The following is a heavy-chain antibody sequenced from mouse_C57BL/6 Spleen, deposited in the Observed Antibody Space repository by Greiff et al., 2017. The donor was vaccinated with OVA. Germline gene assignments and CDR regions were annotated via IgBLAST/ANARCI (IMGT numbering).Heavy chain of an antibody. CDR3: ARGYGSSQYYDAMDY. CDR1: GYTFTTYP. Sequence: VKLMESGAELVKPGASVKMSCKASGYTFTTYPIEWMKQNHGKSLEWIGNFHPYNDDTKYNEKFKGKATLTVEKSSSTVYLELSRLTSDDSAVYYCARGYGSSQYYDAMDYWGQGTSVTVSS. CDR2: FHPYNDDT. D-gene: IGHD1-1*01. J-gene: IGHJ4*01. V-gene: IGHV1-47*01.